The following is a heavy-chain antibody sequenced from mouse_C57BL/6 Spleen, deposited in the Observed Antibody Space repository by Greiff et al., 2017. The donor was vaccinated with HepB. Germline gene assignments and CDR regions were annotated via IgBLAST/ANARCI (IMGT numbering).Heavy chain of an antibody. CDR2: IWTGGGT. J-gene: IGHJ3*01. D-gene: IGHD1-1*01. CDR1: GFSLTSYA. Sequence: QVQLQQSGPGLVAPSQSLSITCTVSGFSLTSYAISWVRQPPGKGLEWLGVIWTGGGTNYNSALKSRLSISKDNSKSQVFLKMNSLQTDDTARYYCARSGDYYGSSLWFAYWGQGTLVTVSA. CDR3: ARSGDYYGSSLWFAY. V-gene: IGHV2-9-1*01.